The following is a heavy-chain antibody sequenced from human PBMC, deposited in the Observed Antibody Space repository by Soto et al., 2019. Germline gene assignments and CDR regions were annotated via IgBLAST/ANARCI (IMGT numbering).Heavy chain of an antibody. Sequence: GASVKVSCKASGYTFTSYCISWVRQAPGQGLEWMGWISAYNGNTLNAQNLQGRVTLTTDTSTSTAYMELRSLRSDDTAIYYCARDPGAATFDYWGQGTLVTVSS. CDR3: ARDPGAATFDY. V-gene: IGHV1-18*01. D-gene: IGHD1-26*01. CDR2: ISAYNGNT. J-gene: IGHJ4*01. CDR1: GYTFTSYC.